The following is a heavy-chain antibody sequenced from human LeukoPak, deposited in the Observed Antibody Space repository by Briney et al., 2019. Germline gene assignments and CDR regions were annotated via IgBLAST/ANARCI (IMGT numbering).Heavy chain of an antibody. CDR3: AKDIHEYWGALFDY. J-gene: IGHJ4*02. Sequence: PGGSPRLSCAASGFTFRNYGMHWVRQAPGKGLEWVAFIRYDGSNKYYADSVKGRFTISRDNSKNTLYLQMNSLRAEDTAVYYCAKDIHEYWGALFDYWGQGTLVTVSS. D-gene: IGHD2-21*01. V-gene: IGHV3-30*02. CDR2: IRYDGSNK. CDR1: GFTFRNYG.